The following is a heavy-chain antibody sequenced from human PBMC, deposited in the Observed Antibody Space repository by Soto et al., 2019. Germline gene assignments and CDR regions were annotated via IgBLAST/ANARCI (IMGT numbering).Heavy chain of an antibody. J-gene: IGHJ4*02. CDR1: GGTFSTST. CDR2: TIPLLNVA. Sequence: SVKVSCKASGGTFSTSTFTWVRQAPGQGLEWMGRTIPLLNVADYAQDFQDRLTITADKSTSTTYMELTSLTSKDTAVYYCAPDDSSGYSDYWGQGTLVTVSS. CDR3: APDDSSGYSDY. V-gene: IGHV1-69*02. D-gene: IGHD3-22*01.